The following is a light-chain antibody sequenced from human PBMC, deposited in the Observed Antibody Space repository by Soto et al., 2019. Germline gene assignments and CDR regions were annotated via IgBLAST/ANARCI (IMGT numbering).Light chain of an antibody. CDR1: TGAVTSGHC. Sequence: QAVVTQEPTLTVSPGGTVTLTCGSSTGAVTSGHCPNWFQQRPGQAPRTLIYDTSNKHSWTPARFSGSLLGGKAALTLSGAQPEDEADYYCLLSQSGAVVFGGGTKVTVL. CDR2: DTS. J-gene: IGLJ2*01. CDR3: LLSQSGAVV. V-gene: IGLV7-46*01.